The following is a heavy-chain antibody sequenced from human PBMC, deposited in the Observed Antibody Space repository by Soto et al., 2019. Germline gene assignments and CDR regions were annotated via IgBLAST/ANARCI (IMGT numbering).Heavy chain of an antibody. CDR1: GFTFSSYA. Sequence: EVQLLESGGGLVQPGGSLRLSCAASGFTFSSYAMSWVRQAPGKGLEWVSAISGSGGSTYYADSVKGRFTISRDNSKNTLYLQMNSLRAEDTAVYYCAKDGTYSGSYYYYGMDVWDQGTTVTVSS. V-gene: IGHV3-23*01. D-gene: IGHD1-26*01. J-gene: IGHJ6*02. CDR3: AKDGTYSGSYYYYGMDV. CDR2: ISGSGGST.